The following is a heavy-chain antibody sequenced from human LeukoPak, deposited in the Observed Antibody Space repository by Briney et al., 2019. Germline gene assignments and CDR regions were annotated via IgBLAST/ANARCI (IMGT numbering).Heavy chain of an antibody. CDR1: GYSFTSYW. D-gene: IGHD2-2*01. CDR2: IYPGDSDT. J-gene: IGHJ4*02. V-gene: IGHV5-51*01. CDR3: ARLGDIVVAPARLNPQGLFDY. Sequence: GESLKISCKGSGYSFTSYWIGWVRQMPGKGLEWMGIIYPGDSDTRYSPSFQGQVTISADKSISTAYLQWSSLKASDTAMYYCARLGDIVVAPARLNPQGLFDYWGQGTLVTVSS.